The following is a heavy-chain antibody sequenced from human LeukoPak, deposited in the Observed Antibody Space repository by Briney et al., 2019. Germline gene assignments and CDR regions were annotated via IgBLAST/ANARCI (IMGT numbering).Heavy chain of an antibody. CDR2: INPNSGGT. J-gene: IGHJ4*02. CDR1: GYAFTGYY. D-gene: IGHD3-10*01. Sequence: ASVKVSCKASGYAFTGYYMHWVRQAPGQGLEWMGWINPNSGGTNYAQKFQGRVTMTRDTSISTAYMELSRLRSDDTAVYYCAIDYGSGSYYLDYWGRGTLVTVSS. V-gene: IGHV1-2*02. CDR3: AIDYGSGSYYLDY.